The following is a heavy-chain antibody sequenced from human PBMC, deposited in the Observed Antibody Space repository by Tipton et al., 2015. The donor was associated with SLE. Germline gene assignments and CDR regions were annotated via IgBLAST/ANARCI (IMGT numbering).Heavy chain of an antibody. D-gene: IGHD6-19*01. CDR1: GGSISSSNW. V-gene: IGHV4-4*02. CDR3: GTVAAPIDY. J-gene: IGHJ4*02. CDR2: IYHSGST. Sequence: TLSLTCAVSGGSISSSNWWSWVRQPPGKGLEWIGSIYHSGSTYYNPSLKSRVTISVDTSKNQFSLKLSSVTAADTAVYYCGTVAAPIDYWGQGTLVTVSS.